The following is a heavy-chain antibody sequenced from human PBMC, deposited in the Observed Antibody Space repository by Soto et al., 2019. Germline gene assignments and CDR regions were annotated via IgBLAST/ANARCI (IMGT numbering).Heavy chain of an antibody. D-gene: IGHD6-19*01. CDR2: INAGNGNT. Sequence: ASVKVSCKACGYTFTSYAMHWVRQAPGQRLEWMGWINAGNGNTKYSQKFQGRVTITRDTSASTAYMELSSLRSEDTAVYYCARDPGYSSGWYWYYWGQGTLVTVSS. CDR3: ARDPGYSSGWYWYY. J-gene: IGHJ4*02. V-gene: IGHV1-3*01. CDR1: GYTFTSYA.